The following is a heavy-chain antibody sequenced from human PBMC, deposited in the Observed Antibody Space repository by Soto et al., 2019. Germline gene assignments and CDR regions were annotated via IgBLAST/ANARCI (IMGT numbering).Heavy chain of an antibody. CDR1: GYSFTSYW. Sequence: EVQLVQSGAEVKKPGESLRISCKGSGYSFTSYWISCVRQMPGKGLEWMGRIDPSDSYTNYSPSFQGHVTISADKSISTAYLQWSSLKASDTAMYYCARIRVRRFGELLGVQSWGQGTLVTVSS. CDR3: ARIRVRRFGELLGVQS. V-gene: IGHV5-10-1*03. J-gene: IGHJ5*02. D-gene: IGHD3-10*01. CDR2: IDPSDSYT.